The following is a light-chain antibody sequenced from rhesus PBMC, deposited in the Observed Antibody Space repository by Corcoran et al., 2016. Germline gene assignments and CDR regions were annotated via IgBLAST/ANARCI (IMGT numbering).Light chain of an antibody. CDR2: KGS. Sequence: DIQMTQSPSALSASVGDRVTFTCRASENGDNHLNWYQQKSGEAPKLLSYKGSTVYSGVPSRFSGRGSGTDYTFPISSLHPEDVATYYCQHGYGPPYSFGQGAKVDVK. V-gene: IGKV1-74*01. CDR3: QHGYGPPYS. J-gene: IGKJ2*01. CDR1: ENGDNH.